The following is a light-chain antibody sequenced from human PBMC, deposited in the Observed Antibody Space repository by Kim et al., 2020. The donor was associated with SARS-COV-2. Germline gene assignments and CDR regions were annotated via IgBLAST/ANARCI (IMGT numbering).Light chain of an antibody. CDR3: QSFGSSNWV. V-gene: IGLV6-57*04. CDR2: EDR. Sequence: NFMLTQPHSLSESPGKTVVISCTRSTGSIASNHVQWYQQRPGSAPATVIYEDRQRPSGVPDRFSGSIDTSSNSASLTISGLEPDDEADYYCQSFGSSNWVFGGGTQLTVL. CDR1: TGSIASNH. J-gene: IGLJ3*02.